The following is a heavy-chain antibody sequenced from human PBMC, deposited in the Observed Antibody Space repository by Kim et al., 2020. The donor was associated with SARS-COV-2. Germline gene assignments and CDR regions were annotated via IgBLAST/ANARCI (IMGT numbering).Heavy chain of an antibody. J-gene: IGHJ4*02. CDR3: ARWMATSVFDY. D-gene: IGHD5-12*01. CDR2: ISSDYRTI. CDR1: GFTFTSYS. V-gene: IGHV3-48*02. Sequence: GSLRLSCAASGFTFTSYSMSWVRQAPGKGLEWISYISSDYRTIYYAESVKGRFTISRDNAKNSLYLQMNSLREEDTALYYCARWMATSVFDYWGQGTLVTVSS.